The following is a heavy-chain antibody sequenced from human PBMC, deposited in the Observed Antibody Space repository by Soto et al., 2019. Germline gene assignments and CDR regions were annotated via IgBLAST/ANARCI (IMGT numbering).Heavy chain of an antibody. Sequence: SETLSLTCSVSGYSVSSSDYYWAWIRQPPGKGLEWVGSMYYSGSTYYNPSLKSRVTLSVDTSKNQFSLRLSSVTAADTAVYFCTKYRRTDAEGYSFDYWGQGALVTVSS. D-gene: IGHD2-15*01. CDR3: TKYRRTDAEGYSFDY. CDR1: GYSVSSSDYY. CDR2: MYYSGST. J-gene: IGHJ4*02. V-gene: IGHV4-39*07.